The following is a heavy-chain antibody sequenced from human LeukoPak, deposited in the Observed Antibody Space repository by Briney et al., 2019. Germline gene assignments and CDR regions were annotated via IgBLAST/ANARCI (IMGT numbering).Heavy chain of an antibody. V-gene: IGHV3-30*02. CDR1: GFTLSNYV. J-gene: IGHJ6*03. CDR3: AKDPLPYCSSPYYMDV. Sequence: GGSLRLSCAASGFTLSNYVMHWVRQAPGKGLEWVAFTRYDGSNKYYADSVKGRFTISRDNSKNTLYLQMNSLRAEDTAVYYCAKDPLPYCSSPYYMDVWGKGTTVTVSS. CDR2: TRYDGSNK. D-gene: IGHD2-2*01.